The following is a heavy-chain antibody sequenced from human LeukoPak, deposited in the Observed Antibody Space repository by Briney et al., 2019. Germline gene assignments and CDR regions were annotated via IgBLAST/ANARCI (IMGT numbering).Heavy chain of an antibody. CDR3: ARLTGDSGLY. V-gene: IGHV1-2*06. Sequence: VASVKVSCKASGYTFTSYDINWVRQATGQGLEWMGRINPNSGGTNYAQKFQGRVTMTRDTSISTAYMELSRLRSDDTAVYYCARLTGDSGLYWGQGTLVTVSS. CDR2: INPNSGGT. D-gene: IGHD7-27*01. CDR1: GYTFTSYD. J-gene: IGHJ4*02.